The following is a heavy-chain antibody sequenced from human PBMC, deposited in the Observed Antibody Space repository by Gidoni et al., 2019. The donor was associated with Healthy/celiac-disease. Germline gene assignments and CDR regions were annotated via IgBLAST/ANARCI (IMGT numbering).Heavy chain of an antibody. J-gene: IGHJ4*02. CDR2: ISYDGSNK. V-gene: IGHV3-30*04. D-gene: IGHD3-22*01. CDR3: ARDQWLLPDY. CDR1: GFTFSSYA. Sequence: QVQLVESGGGVVQPGRSLRPPCAASGFTFSSYALHWVRQAPGKGLEWVAVISYDGSNKYYADSVKGRFTISRDNSKNTLYLQMNSLRAEDTAVYYCARDQWLLPDYWGQGTLVTVSS.